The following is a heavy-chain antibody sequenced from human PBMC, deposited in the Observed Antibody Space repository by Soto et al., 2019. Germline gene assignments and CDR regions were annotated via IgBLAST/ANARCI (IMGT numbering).Heavy chain of an antibody. Sequence: QLQLQESGPGLVKPSETLSLTCTVSGGSISSSSYYWGWIRQPPGKGLEWIGSIYYSGSTYYNPSLKSRVTISVDTSKYQFSLKLSSVTAADTAVYYCARLGRMATSKGYFDYWGQGTLVTVSS. V-gene: IGHV4-39*01. J-gene: IGHJ4*02. D-gene: IGHD5-12*01. CDR1: GGSISSSSYY. CDR2: IYYSGST. CDR3: ARLGRMATSKGYFDY.